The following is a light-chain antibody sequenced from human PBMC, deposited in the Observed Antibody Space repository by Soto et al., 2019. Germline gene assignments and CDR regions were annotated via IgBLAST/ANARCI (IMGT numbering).Light chain of an antibody. J-gene: IGKJ5*01. CDR2: DAS. CDR1: QSVSGW. V-gene: IGKV3-11*01. Sequence: TQSPSTLSASVGDTVTVTCRASQSVSGWLAWYQQKPGQAPRLLIYDASTRATGIPARFSGSGSGTDFTLTISSLEPEDFAVYYCQQRSNWPITFGQGTRLEI. CDR3: QQRSNWPIT.